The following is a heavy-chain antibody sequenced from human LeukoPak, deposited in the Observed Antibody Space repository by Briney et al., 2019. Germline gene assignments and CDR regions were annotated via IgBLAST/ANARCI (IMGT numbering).Heavy chain of an antibody. J-gene: IGHJ4*02. CDR1: GFSFSRYA. V-gene: IGHV3-23*01. CDR2: ISGSGGNT. D-gene: IGHD6-13*01. CDR3: AKVSWANYFDY. Sequence: GGSLRLSCAASGFSFSRYAMSGLRQSPGEALGWVSAISGSGGNTYYADSVRGRFTISRDNTKNTLYLQMNSLRAEDTAIYYCAKVSWANYFDYWGQGTLVTVSS.